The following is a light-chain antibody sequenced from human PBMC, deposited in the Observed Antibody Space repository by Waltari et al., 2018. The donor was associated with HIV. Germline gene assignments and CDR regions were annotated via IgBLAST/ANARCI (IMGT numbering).Light chain of an antibody. CDR2: EVN. CDR1: SSDVGGYNY. V-gene: IGLV2-8*01. CDR3: SSYAGSKNLV. Sequence: QSALTQPPSASGSPGQSVTISCTGTSSDVGGYNYVPWYQQYPGKAPKLLIYEVNQRPSGVPDRFSGSKSGNTASLTVSGLQGDDEADYYCSSYAGSKNLVLGGGTKLTVL. J-gene: IGLJ3*02.